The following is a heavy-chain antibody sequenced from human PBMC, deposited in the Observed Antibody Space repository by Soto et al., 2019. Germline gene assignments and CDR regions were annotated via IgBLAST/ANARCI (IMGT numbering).Heavy chain of an antibody. J-gene: IGHJ4*02. D-gene: IGHD6-13*01. Sequence: QVQLVQSGAEVKKPGASVKVSCKASGYTFTSYGISWVRQAPGQGLEWMGWISAYNGNTNYAQKPQGRVPMRTDTPTSTADRELRSLRSDDTAVYYCARDWAAACPFDYWGQGTLVTVSS. CDR1: GYTFTSYG. CDR3: ARDWAAACPFDY. V-gene: IGHV1-18*01. CDR2: ISAYNGNT.